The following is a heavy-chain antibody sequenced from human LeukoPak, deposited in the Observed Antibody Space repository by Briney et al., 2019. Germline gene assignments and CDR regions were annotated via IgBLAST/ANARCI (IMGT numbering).Heavy chain of an antibody. CDR2: INHSGST. D-gene: IGHD3-22*01. J-gene: IGHJ4*02. V-gene: IGHV4-34*01. CDR3: ARGRRAQYYYDSSGYFKSGYYYFDY. Sequence: SETLSLTCAVYGGSFSGYYWSWIRQPPGKGLEWIGDINHSGSTNYNPSLKSRVTISVDTSKNQFSLKLSSVTAADTAVYYCARGRRAQYYYDSSGYFKSGYYYFDYWGQGTLVTVSS. CDR1: GGSFSGYY.